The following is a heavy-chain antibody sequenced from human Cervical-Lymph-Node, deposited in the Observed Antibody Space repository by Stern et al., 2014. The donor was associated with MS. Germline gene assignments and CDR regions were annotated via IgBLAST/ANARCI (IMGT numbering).Heavy chain of an antibody. J-gene: IGHJ4*02. D-gene: IGHD5-12*01. Sequence: DQLVQSGGGVVQPGTSQRLSCAASGFMFRTYGMLWVRQAPGKGLEWVAVISYDGSKRYYAEAVKGRFSISRDISKNTLYLQMNSLTAEDTAVYYCAKDKGGGYGIDYWGQGTRVTVSS. CDR2: ISYDGSKR. CDR1: GFMFRTYG. CDR3: AKDKGGGYGIDY. V-gene: IGHV3-30*18.